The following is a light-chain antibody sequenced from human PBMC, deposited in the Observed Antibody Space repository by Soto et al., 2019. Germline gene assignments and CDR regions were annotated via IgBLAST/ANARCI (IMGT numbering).Light chain of an antibody. CDR1: QSVRTNH. J-gene: IGKJ1*01. CDR3: QQYSSPRT. V-gene: IGKV3-20*01. Sequence: IGLPQSPGTLSLSPVERATLSFRASQSVRTNHLAWYQHKPGQAPRLLIYGGSSRATGIPVSLSGSGSETDFPLTITRLEPEDSAVDYCQQYSSPRTFGQGTKVDIK. CDR2: GGS.